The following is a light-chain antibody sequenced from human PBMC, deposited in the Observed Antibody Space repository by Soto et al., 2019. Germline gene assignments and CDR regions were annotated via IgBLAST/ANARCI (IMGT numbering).Light chain of an antibody. V-gene: IGKV4-1*01. CDR2: WAS. Sequence: DIVMTQSPDSLAVSLGERVTINCKSSQSLLLSSNNKNYLAWYQQKAGQPPKILICWASIRGSGVPERFSGDGSGTDFAFLCSRLQAEEVAVYYCHRYLQMPLTFGGG. CDR1: QSLLLSSNNKNY. CDR3: HRYLQMPLT. J-gene: IGKJ4*01.